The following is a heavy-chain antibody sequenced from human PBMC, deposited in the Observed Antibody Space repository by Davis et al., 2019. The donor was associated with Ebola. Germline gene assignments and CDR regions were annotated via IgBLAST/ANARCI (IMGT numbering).Heavy chain of an antibody. CDR3: VRDSGYYSHDY. CDR1: GFTFSHFH. Sequence: PGGSLRLSCAASGFTFSHFHIHWVRHTPGTGLVWVARINPDGTGTNYADSVKGRFTISRDNAKNTLSLQMSSLRVEDTAVYYCVRDSGYYSHDYWGHGTLVTVSS. J-gene: IGHJ4*01. CDR2: INPDGTGT. V-gene: IGHV3-74*01. D-gene: IGHD5-12*01.